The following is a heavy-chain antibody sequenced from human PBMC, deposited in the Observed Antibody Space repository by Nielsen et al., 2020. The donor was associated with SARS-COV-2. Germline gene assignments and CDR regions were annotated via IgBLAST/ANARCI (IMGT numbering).Heavy chain of an antibody. CDR2: IIPIFGTA. CDR1: GGTFSSYA. CDR3: AREVYYYYGMDV. J-gene: IGHJ6*02. Sequence: SVKVSCKASGGTFSSYAISWVRQAPGQGLEWMGGIIPIFGTANYAQKFQGRVTITADKSTSTAYMELSSLRSEDTAVYYCAREVYYYYGMDVWGQGTTVTVSS. V-gene: IGHV1-69*06.